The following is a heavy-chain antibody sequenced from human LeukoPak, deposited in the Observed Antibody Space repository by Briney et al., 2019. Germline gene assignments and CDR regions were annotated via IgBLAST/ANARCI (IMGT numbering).Heavy chain of an antibody. J-gene: IGHJ6*03. Sequence: GGSLRLSCAASGFTFSSYGMHWVRQAPGKGLEWVAAISGNGVMTYYADSVKGRFTISRDNTKNTLYLQMNSLRAEDTSVYYCAKGGRDIVEVPDAMARYYFYYMDVWGKGTTVTVSS. D-gene: IGHD2-2*01. CDR2: ISGNGVMT. CDR3: AKGGRDIVEVPDAMARYYFYYMDV. V-gene: IGHV3-23*01. CDR1: GFTFSSYG.